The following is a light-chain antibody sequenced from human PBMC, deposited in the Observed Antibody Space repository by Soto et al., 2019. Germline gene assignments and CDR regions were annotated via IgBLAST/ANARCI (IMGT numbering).Light chain of an antibody. CDR1: SSNIGSKT. J-gene: IGLJ2*01. CDR3: AAWDDSLNGYVV. Sequence: QSVLTQPPSASGTPGQRVTISCSGSSSNIGSKTVNWYQQLPGTAPKLLIYSNNQRPSGVPDRFSGSKSGTSASPAISGLQSEDEADYYCAAWDDSLNGYVVFGGGTKLTVL. CDR2: SNN. V-gene: IGLV1-44*01.